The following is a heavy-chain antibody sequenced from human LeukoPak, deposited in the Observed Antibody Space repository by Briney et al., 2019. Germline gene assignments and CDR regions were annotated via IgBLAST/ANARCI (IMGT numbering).Heavy chain of an antibody. D-gene: IGHD3-22*01. CDR2: IKQDGSEK. CDR1: GFTFNSYW. J-gene: IGHJ4*01. Sequence: PGGSLRLSCVASGFTFNSYWMNWVRQAPGKGLEWVANIKQDGSEKYYVDSVKGRFTISRDNAKNSLYLQMNSLRAEDTAVYYCAKPYYDSRVYISYFDYGGKEPWVPVPS. V-gene: IGHV3-7*01. CDR3: AKPYYDSRVYISYFDY.